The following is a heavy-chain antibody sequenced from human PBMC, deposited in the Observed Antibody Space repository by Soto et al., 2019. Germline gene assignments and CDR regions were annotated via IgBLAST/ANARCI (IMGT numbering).Heavy chain of an antibody. CDR2: IYYSGST. D-gene: IGHD5-18*01. CDR3: ACIFSGGYGYGFYYYYGMDI. CDR1: GGSISSSSYY. J-gene: IGHJ6*02. Sequence: SETLSLTCTVSGGSISSSSYYWGWIRQPPGKGLEWIGSIYYSGSTYYNPSLKSRVTISVDTSKNQFSLKLSSVTAADTAVYYCACIFSGGYGYGFYYYYGMDIWGQGTTVTVSS. V-gene: IGHV4-39*01.